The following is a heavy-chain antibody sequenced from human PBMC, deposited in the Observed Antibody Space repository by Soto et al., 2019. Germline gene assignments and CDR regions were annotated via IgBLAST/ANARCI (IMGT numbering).Heavy chain of an antibody. CDR1: GGSFSGYY. J-gene: IGHJ3*02. V-gene: IGHV4-34*01. CDR2: INHSGST. CDR3: AGKTTVTIDDAFDI. Sequence: QVQLQQWGAGLLKPSETLSLTCAVYGGSFSGYYWSWIRQPPGKGLEWIGEINHSGSTNYNPSLKSRVTISVDTSKNQFSLKLSSVTAADTAVYYCAGKTTVTIDDAFDIWGQGTMVTVSS. D-gene: IGHD4-17*01.